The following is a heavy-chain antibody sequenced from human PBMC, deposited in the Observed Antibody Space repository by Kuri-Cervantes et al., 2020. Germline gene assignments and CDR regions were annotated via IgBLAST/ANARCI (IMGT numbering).Heavy chain of an antibody. CDR3: SRDRAWGFEY. V-gene: IGHV6-1*01. CDR2: TYYRSEWYN. D-gene: IGHD3-16*01. CDR1: GDSVSSNSGA. J-gene: IGHJ4*02. Sequence: SQTLSLTCDISGDSVSSNSGAWNWIRQSPSRGLEWLGRTYYRSEWYNDYAVSVKSRITINGDISKNQFYLQLNSVTPEDTAIYYCSRDRAWGFEYWGQGILVTVSS.